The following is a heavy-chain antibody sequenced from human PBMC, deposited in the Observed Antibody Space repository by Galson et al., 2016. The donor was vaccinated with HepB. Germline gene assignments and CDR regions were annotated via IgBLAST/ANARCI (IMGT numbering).Heavy chain of an antibody. D-gene: IGHD3-22*01. CDR2: ISLSSRII. Sequence: SLRLSCAASGFTFSKYTMTWVRLAPGKGLEWISYISLSSRIIYYADSVEGWFTISRDDAGNSLHLQMNSLRDGDTAIYYCARGRGGYDSSAYPFDLWGQGTLVTVSS. V-gene: IGHV3-48*02. CDR3: ARGRGGYDSSAYPFDL. CDR1: GFTFSKYT. J-gene: IGHJ4*02.